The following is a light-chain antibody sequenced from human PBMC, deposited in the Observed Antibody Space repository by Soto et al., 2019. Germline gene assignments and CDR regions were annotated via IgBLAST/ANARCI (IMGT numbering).Light chain of an antibody. CDR1: QSVSNNY. J-gene: IGKJ2*01. CDR3: QQFGGSPPYT. Sequence: EIVLTQSPGTLSLSPGERATLSCRASQSVSNNYLAWYQQKPGQATRLLIYGASSRATGIPDRFSGSGSGTDFTLTISRLEPEDFVVYYCQQFGGSPPYTFGQGTKLEIK. CDR2: GAS. V-gene: IGKV3-20*01.